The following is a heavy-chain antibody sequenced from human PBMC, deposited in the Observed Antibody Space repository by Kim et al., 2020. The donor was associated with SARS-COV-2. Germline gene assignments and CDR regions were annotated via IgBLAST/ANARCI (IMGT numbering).Heavy chain of an antibody. V-gene: IGHV4-39*01. CDR3: ASRTTVVSPTSSYGMDV. CDR2: TYSSGNT. Sequence: SETLSLTCSVSGGTTTAGGHYWAWIRQPPGKGLEWIATTYSSGNTFYKPSLTSRVTILADMSKNQISLQLKSVTAADTAVYFCASRTTVVSPTSSYGMDVWGQGTTVTVSS. D-gene: IGHD4-17*01. CDR1: GGTTTAGGHY. J-gene: IGHJ6*02.